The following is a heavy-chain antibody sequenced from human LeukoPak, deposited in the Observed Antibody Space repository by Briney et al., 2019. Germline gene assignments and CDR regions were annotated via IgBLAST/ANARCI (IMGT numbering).Heavy chain of an antibody. Sequence: ASVKVSCKASGYTFTAYYMHWLRQAPGQGLEWMGGIIPIFGTANYAQKFQGRVTITADESTSTAYMELSSLRSEDTAVYYCARDSVGAALDYWGQGTLVTVSS. J-gene: IGHJ4*02. V-gene: IGHV1-69*13. D-gene: IGHD1-26*01. CDR1: GYTFTAYY. CDR2: IIPIFGTA. CDR3: ARDSVGAALDY.